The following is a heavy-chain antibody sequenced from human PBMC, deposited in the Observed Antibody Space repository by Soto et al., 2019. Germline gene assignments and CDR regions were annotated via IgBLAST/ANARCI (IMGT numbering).Heavy chain of an antibody. D-gene: IGHD4-17*01. CDR1: GGSVSIGDYL. CDR3: ARACGGDSGDYASLFDR. V-gene: IGHV4-30-4*01. CDR2: IHDSGNT. Sequence: SETLSLTCTVFGGSVSIGDYLWSWIRQRPGKGLEWIGYIHDSGNTYYNPSLKSRVTISLDTSKNQFSLKVTSMTAADTAVYFCARACGGDSGDYASLFDRWGQGNLVTVSS. J-gene: IGHJ5*02.